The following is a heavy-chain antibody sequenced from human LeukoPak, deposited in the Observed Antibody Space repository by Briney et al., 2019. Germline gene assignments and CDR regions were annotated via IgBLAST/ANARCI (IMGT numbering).Heavy chain of an antibody. CDR2: INPNSGGT. V-gene: IGHV1-2*04. J-gene: IGHJ3*02. D-gene: IGHD3-10*01. CDR1: GYTFTGYY. CDR3: ARTRSTMVRGVISHDAFDI. Sequence: ASVKVSCKASGYTFTGYYMRWVRQAPGQGLEWMGWINPNSGGTNYAQKFQGWVTMTRDTSISTAYMELSRLRSDDTAVYYCARTRSTMVRGVISHDAFDIWGQGTMVTVSS.